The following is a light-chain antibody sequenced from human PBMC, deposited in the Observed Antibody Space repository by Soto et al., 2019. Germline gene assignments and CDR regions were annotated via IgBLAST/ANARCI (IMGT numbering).Light chain of an antibody. J-gene: IGLJ1*01. CDR2: GNN. CDR1: SSNIGASHE. CDR3: QSYDSSLSGYV. Sequence: QSVLTQPPSVSGAPGQRVTISCTGSSSNIGASHEVHWYQQLPGRAPKLLIYGNNNRPSGVPDRFSGSKSGTSVSLAITGLQAEDEADYYCQSYDSSLSGYVFGTGTKVTVL. V-gene: IGLV1-40*01.